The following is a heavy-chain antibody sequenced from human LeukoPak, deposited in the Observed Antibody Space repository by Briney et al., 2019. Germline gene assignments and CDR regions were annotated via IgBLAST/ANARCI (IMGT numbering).Heavy chain of an antibody. V-gene: IGHV4-30-4*08. D-gene: IGHD1-26*01. CDR3: ARHGVSRPMGWFDP. Sequence: PSETLSLTCTVSGGSISSGDYYWRWVRQPPGKGLEWVGYIYYSGSTYYNPSLKSRVTISVDTSKNQFSLKLSSVTAADTAVYYCARHGVSRPMGWFDPWGQGTLVTVSS. CDR2: IYYSGST. J-gene: IGHJ5*02. CDR1: GGSISSGDYY.